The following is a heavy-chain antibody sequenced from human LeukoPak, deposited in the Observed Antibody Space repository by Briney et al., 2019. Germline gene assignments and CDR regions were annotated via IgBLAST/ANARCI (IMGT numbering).Heavy chain of an antibody. J-gene: IGHJ1*01. CDR1: GFTFSSYW. Sequence: QSGGSLRLSCAASGFTFSSYWRSWVRQAPGKGLEWVANIKQDGSEKYYVDSVKGRFTISRDNAKNSLYLQMNSLRAEDTAVYYCARPYSYGYQSEYFQHWGQGTLVTVSS. D-gene: IGHD5-18*01. CDR3: ARPYSYGYQSEYFQH. V-gene: IGHV3-7*01. CDR2: IKQDGSEK.